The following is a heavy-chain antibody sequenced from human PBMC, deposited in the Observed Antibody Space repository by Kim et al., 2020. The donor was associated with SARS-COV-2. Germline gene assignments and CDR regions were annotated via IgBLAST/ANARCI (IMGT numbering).Heavy chain of an antibody. CDR1: GFSFTDYY. V-gene: IGHV3-11*01. CDR3: GRGGAVGTGH. J-gene: IGHJ1*01. Sequence: GESLRLSCAAYGFSFTDYYMTWIRQAPGKGLEWVSYISDDRITINYADSVKGRFVISRDNTKNSPYLQMNSLRADDTAVYYRGRGGAVGTGHRGQGALIPVSS. D-gene: IGHD6-13*01. CDR2: ISDDRITI.